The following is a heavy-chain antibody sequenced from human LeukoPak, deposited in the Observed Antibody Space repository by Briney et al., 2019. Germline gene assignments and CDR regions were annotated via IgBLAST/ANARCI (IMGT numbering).Heavy chain of an antibody. CDR2: INHSGST. CDR3: ARPYCSSTSCFDWNDY. J-gene: IGHJ4*02. D-gene: IGHD2-2*01. V-gene: IGHV4-34*01. CDR1: GGSFSGYY. Sequence: SETLSLTCAVYGGSFSGYYWSWIRQPPGKGLEWIGEINHSGSTNYNPSLKSRVTISVDTSKNQFSLKLSSVTAANTAVYYCARPYCSSTSCFDWNDYWGQGTLVTVSS.